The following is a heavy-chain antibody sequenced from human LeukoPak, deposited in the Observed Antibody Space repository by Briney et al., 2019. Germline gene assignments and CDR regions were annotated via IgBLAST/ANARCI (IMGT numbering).Heavy chain of an antibody. CDR1: GFTFSGSD. V-gene: IGHV3-73*01. Sequence: GGSLRLSCAASGFTFSGSDMHWVRQASGKGLEWVGRIITKAHSYATAYAASVKGRFTISRDDSKNTAHLQMNSLKTEDTAVYYCTTLGIVEIAGGYWGQGTLVIVSS. CDR3: TTLGIVEIAGGY. J-gene: IGHJ4*02. D-gene: IGHD1-26*01. CDR2: IITKAHSYAT.